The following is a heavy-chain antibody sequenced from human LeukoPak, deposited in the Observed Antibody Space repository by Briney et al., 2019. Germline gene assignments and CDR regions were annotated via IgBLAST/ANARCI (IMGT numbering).Heavy chain of an antibody. CDR2: IYYSGST. D-gene: IGHD2-21*02. Sequence: SETLSLTCTVSGGSISNYYWSWIQRPPGKGLEWIGYIYYSGSTNYNPSLKSRVTISVDTSNNQFSLKLSSVTAADTAVYYCARSGSKVMTAINFWGQGTLVTVSS. CDR1: GGSISNYY. J-gene: IGHJ4*02. V-gene: IGHV4-59*01. CDR3: ARSGSKVMTAINF.